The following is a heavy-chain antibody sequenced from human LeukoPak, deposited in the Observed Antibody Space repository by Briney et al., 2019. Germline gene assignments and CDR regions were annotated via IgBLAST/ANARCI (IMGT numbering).Heavy chain of an antibody. CDR1: GYTFTELS. V-gene: IGHV1-24*01. CDR3: ATEALDDSDSYFEY. D-gene: IGHD3-10*01. CDR2: FDPEDGET. Sequence: ASVKVSCEVSGYTFTELSMHWVRQAPGKGLEWMGRFDPEDGETIYAQTLQGRVTMTEDTSTDTAYMELSSLRSEDTAVYYCATEALDDSDSYFEYWGQGTLVTVSS. J-gene: IGHJ4*02.